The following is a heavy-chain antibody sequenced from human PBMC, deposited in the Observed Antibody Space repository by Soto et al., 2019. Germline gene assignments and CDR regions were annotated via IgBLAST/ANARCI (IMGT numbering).Heavy chain of an antibody. CDR3: AHISSGWYHWDY. V-gene: IGHV2-5*02. CDR2: IYWDDDK. CDR1: GFSLSTSGVG. D-gene: IGHD6-19*01. J-gene: IGHJ4*02. Sequence: QITLKESGPTLVKPTQTLTLTCTFSGFSLSTSGVGVGWIRQPPGKALEWLALIYWDDDKRYSPSLKSRLTITKDTSKNHVVLTMTNMDPVDTATYYCAHISSGWYHWDYWGQGTLVTVSS.